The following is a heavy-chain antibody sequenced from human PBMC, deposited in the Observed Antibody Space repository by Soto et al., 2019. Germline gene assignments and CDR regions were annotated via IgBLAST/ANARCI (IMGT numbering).Heavy chain of an antibody. CDR1: GGSISSGGYY. Sequence: QVQLQESGPGLVKPSQTLSLTCTVSGGSISSGGYYWSWIRQHPGKGLEWIGYIYYSGSTYYNPSLQSRVTISVDTPTNPFSLKLSSVTAADTAVYYCAREGLRSRDYYYGMDVWGQGTTVTVSS. V-gene: IGHV4-31*03. CDR3: AREGLRSRDYYYGMDV. CDR2: IYYSGST. J-gene: IGHJ6*02. D-gene: IGHD5-12*01.